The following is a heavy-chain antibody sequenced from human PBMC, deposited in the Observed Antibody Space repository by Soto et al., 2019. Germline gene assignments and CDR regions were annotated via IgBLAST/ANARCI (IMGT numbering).Heavy chain of an antibody. CDR3: SRDAPPEDY. Sequence: QVQLVQSGTEVKKPGASVKVSCKASGYTFTSYGISWVRQAPGQGLEWTGWIRAYNGNTNYAQKLQGRVTMTTDTSRSTAYMELRSLRADDTAVDYCSRDAPPEDYWGQGTLVTVSS. V-gene: IGHV1-18*01. J-gene: IGHJ4*02. CDR1: GYTFTSYG. CDR2: IRAYNGNT.